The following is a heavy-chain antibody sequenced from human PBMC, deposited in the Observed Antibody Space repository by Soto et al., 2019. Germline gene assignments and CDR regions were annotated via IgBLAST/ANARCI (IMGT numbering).Heavy chain of an antibody. J-gene: IGHJ4*02. CDR3: AREGDRGFSCGY. V-gene: IGHV4-4*02. D-gene: IGHD5-18*01. CDR2: MHHSGRT. Sequence: QVQLQESGPGLVKPSGTLSLTCTVSGGSVSSHWWSWVRQPPGKGLEWIGEMHHSGRTNYNPSLKSRDTISIDKSTNQFSLNLSSVTAADTAVYYCAREGDRGFSCGYWGQGTLVTVSS. CDR1: GGSVSSHW.